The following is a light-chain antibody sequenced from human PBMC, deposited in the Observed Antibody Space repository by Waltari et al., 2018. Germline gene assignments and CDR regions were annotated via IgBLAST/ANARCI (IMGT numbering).Light chain of an antibody. CDR3: QQYNNWPPT. CDR2: GTA. J-gene: IGKJ2*01. Sequence: EIVMTKSPATLSVSPGERATLSCRASQSVTSILAWYQQKPGQSPRLLIYGTATRATGIPDRFSGSGSGAEVTLTISSLQSEDLAVYYCQQYNNWPPTFGQGTKLEIK. CDR1: QSVTSI. V-gene: IGKV3-15*01.